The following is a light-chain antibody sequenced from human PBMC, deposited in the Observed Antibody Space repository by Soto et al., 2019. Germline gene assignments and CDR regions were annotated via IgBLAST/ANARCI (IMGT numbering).Light chain of an antibody. CDR2: EVS. J-gene: IGLJ1*01. V-gene: IGLV2-14*01. CDR1: SSDVGGYNY. CDR3: TSYTSISLYV. Sequence: QSALTQPASVFGSPGQSITISCTGTSSDVGGYNYVSWYQQHPGKAPKLMIYEVSNRPSGVPNRFSGSKSGNTASLTISGLQAVDEADYYCTSYTSISLYVFGTGTKVTVL.